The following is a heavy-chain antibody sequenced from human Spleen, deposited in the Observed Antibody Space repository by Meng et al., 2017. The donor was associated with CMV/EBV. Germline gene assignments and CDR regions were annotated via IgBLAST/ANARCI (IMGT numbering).Heavy chain of an antibody. Sequence: QVQLVESGGGVVQPGCSLSLSCAVSGFTFSSYAMHWVRQAPGKGLEWVAVISYDGSNKYYADSVKGRFTISRDNSKNTLYLQMNSLRAEDTAVYYCARERYCSSTSCQLYNWFDPWGQGTLVTVSS. J-gene: IGHJ5*02. CDR1: GFTFSSYA. D-gene: IGHD2-2*01. CDR2: ISYDGSNK. V-gene: IGHV3-30-3*01. CDR3: ARERYCSSTSCQLYNWFDP.